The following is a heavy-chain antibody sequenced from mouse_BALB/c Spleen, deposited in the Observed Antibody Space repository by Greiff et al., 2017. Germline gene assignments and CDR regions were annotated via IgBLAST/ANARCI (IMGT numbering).Heavy chain of an antibody. CDR2: INPYNDGT. J-gene: IGHJ4*01. V-gene: IGHV1-14*01. CDR1: GYTFTSYV. Sequence: VQLQQSGPELVKPGASVKMSCKASGYTFTSYVMHWVKQKPGQGLEWIGYINPYNDGTKYNEKFKGKATLTSDKSSSTAYMELSSLTSEDSAVYYCARSYGNYERGAMDYWGQGTSVTVSS. D-gene: IGHD2-1*01. CDR3: ARSYGNYERGAMDY.